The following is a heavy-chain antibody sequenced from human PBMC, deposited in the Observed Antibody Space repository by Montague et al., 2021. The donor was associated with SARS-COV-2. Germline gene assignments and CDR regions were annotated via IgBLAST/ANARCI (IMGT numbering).Heavy chain of an antibody. J-gene: IGHJ6*02. CDR2: VNHSGST. V-gene: IGHV4-34*01. Sequence: SETLSLTCAVYGGSFSGYYWSWIRQPPGKGLEWVGEVNHSGSTNYNQLLKSRATITVDAAKNQFSLKLSSVTAADTAVYYCARVDRYWLRIPYYYYGMDVWGQGTTVTVSS. CDR1: GGSFSGYY. D-gene: IGHD5-12*01. CDR3: ARVDRYWLRIPYYYYGMDV.